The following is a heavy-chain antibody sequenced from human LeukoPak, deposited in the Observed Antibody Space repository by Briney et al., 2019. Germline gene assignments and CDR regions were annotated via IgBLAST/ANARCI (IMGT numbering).Heavy chain of an antibody. CDR2: TSGSGGST. Sequence: GASLRLSCAASGFTFSSYAMSWVRQAPGKGLEWVSATSGSGGSTYYADSVKGRFTISRDNSKNTLYLQMNSLRAEDTAVYYCAKPLRFLKDYFDYWGQGTLVTVSS. V-gene: IGHV3-23*01. D-gene: IGHD3-3*01. J-gene: IGHJ4*02. CDR1: GFTFSSYA. CDR3: AKPLRFLKDYFDY.